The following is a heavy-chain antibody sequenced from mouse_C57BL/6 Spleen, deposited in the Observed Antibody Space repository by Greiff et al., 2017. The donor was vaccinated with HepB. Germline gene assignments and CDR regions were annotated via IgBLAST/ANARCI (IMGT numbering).Heavy chain of an antibody. J-gene: IGHJ4*01. V-gene: IGHV1-55*01. D-gene: IGHD2-12*01. CDR1: GYTFTSYW. CDR3: AREGGEYYTDAMDY. Sequence: QVQLQQPGAELVKPGASVKMSCKASGYTFTSYWITWVKQRPGQGLEWIGDIYPGSGSTNYNEKFKSKATLTVDTSSSTAYMQLSSLTSEDSAVYYCAREGGEYYTDAMDYWGQGTSVTVSS. CDR2: IYPGSGST.